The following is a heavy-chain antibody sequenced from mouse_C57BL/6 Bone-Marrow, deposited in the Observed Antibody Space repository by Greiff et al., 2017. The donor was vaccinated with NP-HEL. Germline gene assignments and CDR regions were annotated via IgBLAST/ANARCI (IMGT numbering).Heavy chain of an antibody. CDR1: GFTFSDYY. J-gene: IGHJ2*01. CDR3: ARDTPIYDGYYGFDY. D-gene: IGHD2-3*01. CDR2: INYDGSST. V-gene: IGHV5-16*01. Sequence: EVMLVESEGGLVQPGSSMKLSCTASGFTFSDYYMAWVRQVPEKGLEWVANINYDGSSTYYLDSLKSRFIISRDNAKNILYLQMSSLKSEDTATYYCARDTPIYDGYYGFDYWGQGTTLTVSS.